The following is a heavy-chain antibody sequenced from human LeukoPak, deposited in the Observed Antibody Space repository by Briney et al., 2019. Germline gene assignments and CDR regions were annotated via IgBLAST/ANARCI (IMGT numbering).Heavy chain of an antibody. CDR1: GFTFDDYG. CDR3: ARDGGGLEYYYDSSGYTPFDY. Sequence: PGGSLRLSCAASGFTFDDYGMSWVRQAPGKGLEWVSGINWNGGSTGYADSVKGRFTISRDNAKNSLYLQMNSLRAEDTALYYCARDGGGLEYYYDSSGYTPFDYWGQGTLVTVSS. D-gene: IGHD3-22*01. CDR2: INWNGGST. J-gene: IGHJ4*02. V-gene: IGHV3-20*04.